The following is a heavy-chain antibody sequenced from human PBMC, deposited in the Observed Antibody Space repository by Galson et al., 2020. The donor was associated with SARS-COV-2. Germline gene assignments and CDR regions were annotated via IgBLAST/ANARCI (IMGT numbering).Heavy chain of an antibody. Sequence: SVKVSCKASGGTFTNYAISWVRQAPGQGLEWMGGIIPMFGSASYAQKFQGRVTITADESTSTVYMELSSLRSEDTAVYYCARGTRDNSDSSVYYYVGNWFVPWGQGTLVTVSS. D-gene: IGHD3-22*01. CDR1: GGTFTNYA. V-gene: IGHV1-69*13. J-gene: IGHJ5*02. CDR3: ARGTRDNSDSSVYYYVGNWFVP. CDR2: IIPMFGSA.